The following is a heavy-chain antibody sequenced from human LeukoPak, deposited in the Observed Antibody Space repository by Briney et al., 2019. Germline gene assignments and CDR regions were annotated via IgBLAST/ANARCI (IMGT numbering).Heavy chain of an antibody. D-gene: IGHD3-10*01. CDR2: IYYSGST. CDR1: GGSISSSIYY. Sequence: PSETLSLTCSVSGGSISSSIYYWGWIRQPPGKGLEWIGSIYYSGSTYYNPSLKSRVTISVDTSKNQFSLKLRSVTAADTAVYYCARRLGGSGSYYYWGQGALVTVSS. CDR3: ARRLGGSGSYYY. V-gene: IGHV4-39*01. J-gene: IGHJ4*02.